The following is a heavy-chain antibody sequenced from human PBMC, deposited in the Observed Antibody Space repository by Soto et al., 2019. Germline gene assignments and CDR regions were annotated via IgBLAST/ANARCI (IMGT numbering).Heavy chain of an antibody. CDR3: AKASRFFYPAVRSYFDY. CDR2: ISGSGGST. J-gene: IGHJ4*02. Sequence: GGSLRLSCAASGFTFGSYAMSWVRQAPGKGLEWVSAISGSGGSTYYADSVKGRFTISRDNSKNTLYLQMNSLRAEDTAVYYCAKASRFFYPAVRSYFDYWGQGTLVTVSS. V-gene: IGHV3-23*01. D-gene: IGHD4-17*01. CDR1: GFTFGSYA.